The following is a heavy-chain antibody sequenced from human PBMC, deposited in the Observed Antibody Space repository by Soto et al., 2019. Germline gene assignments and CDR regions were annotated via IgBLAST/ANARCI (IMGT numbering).Heavy chain of an antibody. CDR1: GFTFSTYA. V-gene: IGHV3-23*01. CDR3: ARDPFADTMFRGDY. Sequence: PGGSLRLSCAASGFTFSTYAMSWVRQAPGKGLEWVSAISSSGGSPYYADSVKGRFTISRDKSKNTVSLQMNSLRAEDTAVYYCARDPFADTMFRGDYWGQGTLVTVSS. J-gene: IGHJ4*02. D-gene: IGHD3-10*01. CDR2: ISSSGGSP.